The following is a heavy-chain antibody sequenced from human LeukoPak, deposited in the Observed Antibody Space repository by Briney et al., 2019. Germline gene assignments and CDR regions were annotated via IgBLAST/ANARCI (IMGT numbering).Heavy chain of an antibody. D-gene: IGHD1-1*01. CDR1: GYTLTELS. J-gene: IGHJ6*02. V-gene: IGHV1-24*01. Sequence: ASVKVSCKVSGYTLTELSMHWVRQPPGKGREWMGGFDPEDGETIYAQKFQGRVTMTEDTSTDTAYMELSGLRSEDTAVYYCATPWKGVYYYGMDVWGQGTTVTVSS. CDR3: ATPWKGVYYYGMDV. CDR2: FDPEDGET.